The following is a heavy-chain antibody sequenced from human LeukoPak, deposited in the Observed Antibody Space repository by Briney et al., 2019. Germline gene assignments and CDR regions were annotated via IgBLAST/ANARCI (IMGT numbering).Heavy chain of an antibody. CDR3: AKRPYGPYYYYYMDV. CDR2: ISDSGGTT. D-gene: IGHD3-10*01. Sequence: PGGSLRLSCAASGFTFSNYAMSWVRQAPGKGLEWVSVISDSGGTTYYADSVEGRFTISRDNSKSTLYLQMNSLRADDTAVYYCAKRPYGPYYYYYMDVWGKGTTVTVSS. CDR1: GFTFSNYA. V-gene: IGHV3-23*01. J-gene: IGHJ6*03.